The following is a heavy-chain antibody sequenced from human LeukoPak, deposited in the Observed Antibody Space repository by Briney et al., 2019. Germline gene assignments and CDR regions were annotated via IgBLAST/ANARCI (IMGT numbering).Heavy chain of an antibody. CDR3: AGGGLQLLAPLDY. CDR2: INPSAGST. CDR1: GYTFTSYY. Sequence: ASVNVSCKASGYTFTSYYMHWVRQAPGQGLEWMGIINPSAGSTSYAQKFQGRVTMTRDTSTSTVYMELSSLRSEDTAVYYCAGGGLQLLAPLDYWGQGTLVTVSS. D-gene: IGHD5-18*01. J-gene: IGHJ4*02. V-gene: IGHV1-46*01.